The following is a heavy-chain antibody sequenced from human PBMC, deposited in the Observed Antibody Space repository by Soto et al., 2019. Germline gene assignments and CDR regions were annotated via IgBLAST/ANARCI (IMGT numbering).Heavy chain of an antibody. Sequence: GSLRLSCAASGFTFSSYSMNWVRQAPGKGLEWVSSISSSSSYIYYADSVKGRFTISRDNAKNSLYLQMNSLRAEDTAVYYCARVKEGYANYYYYGMDVWGQGTTVTVSS. CDR1: GFTFSSYS. J-gene: IGHJ6*02. V-gene: IGHV3-21*01. CDR3: ARVKEGYANYYYYGMDV. CDR2: ISSSSSYI. D-gene: IGHD2-2*01.